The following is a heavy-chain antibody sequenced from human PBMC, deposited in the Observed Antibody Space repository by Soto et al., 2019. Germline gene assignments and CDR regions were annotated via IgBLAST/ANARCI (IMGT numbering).Heavy chain of an antibody. D-gene: IGHD7-27*01. CDR1: GFTFSSYC. Sequence: GGSLRLSCAASGFTFSSYCMHWVRQAPGKGLEWVAVISYDGSNKYYADSVKGRFTISRDNSKKTLFLQMSSLRVDDSAVYYCTGAESPDTAYFSLYWGQGTPVTVSS. CDR3: TGAESPDTAYFSLY. CDR2: ISYDGSNK. J-gene: IGHJ4*02. V-gene: IGHV3-30*03.